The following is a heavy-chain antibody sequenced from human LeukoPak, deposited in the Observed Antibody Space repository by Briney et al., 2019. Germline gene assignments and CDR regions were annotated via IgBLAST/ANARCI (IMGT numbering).Heavy chain of an antibody. CDR2: IRYDGSNK. D-gene: IGHD1-26*01. V-gene: IGHV3-30*02. CDR1: GCTFSSFG. J-gene: IGHJ5*02. Sequence: GGSLRLSCAASGCTFSSFGMHWVRQAPGKGLEWVAYIRYDGSNKNYADSLEGRFTISRDNSKNALYLQIDSLRPEDTAVYYCAKKRGAAFYNWFDPWGQGALVTVSS. CDR3: AKKRGAAFYNWFDP.